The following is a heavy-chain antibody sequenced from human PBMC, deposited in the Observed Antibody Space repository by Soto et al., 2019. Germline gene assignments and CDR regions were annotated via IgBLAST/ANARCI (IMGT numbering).Heavy chain of an antibody. V-gene: IGHV1-2*04. CDR2: INPNSGET. CDR1: GYTFTGYY. Sequence: QVQLVQSGAEVKKPGASVKVSCKASGYTFTGYYMHWMRQAPGQGLEWMGWINPNSGETDYAQNFQGWVTMTRDMSISTAYMELSRLKSNDTAVYYCATGGGLNYYYYIDVWGKGTTVTVSS. J-gene: IGHJ6*03. CDR3: ATGGGLNYYYYIDV.